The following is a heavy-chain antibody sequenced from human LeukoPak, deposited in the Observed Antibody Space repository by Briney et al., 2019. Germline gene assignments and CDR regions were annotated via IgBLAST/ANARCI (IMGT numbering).Heavy chain of an antibody. CDR3: AKDLRSSNYYYFDY. CDR2: ISGSAGST. CDR1: GFTFSSYA. D-gene: IGHD6-13*01. V-gene: IGHV3-23*01. J-gene: IGHJ4*02. Sequence: GGSLRLSCAASGFTFSSYAMSWVRKAPGKGLEWASGISGSAGSTYYADSVKGRFTNTRDNSKNTLYLQMNSLRAEDTAVYYCAKDLRSSNYYYFDYWGQGTLVTVSS.